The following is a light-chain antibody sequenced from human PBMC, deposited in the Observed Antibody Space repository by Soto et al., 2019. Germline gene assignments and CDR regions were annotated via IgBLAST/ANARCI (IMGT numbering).Light chain of an antibody. CDR1: SSDVGSYDR. V-gene: IGLV2-23*02. J-gene: IGLJ3*02. Sequence: QSVLTQPASVSGSPGQSIAICCTGTSSDVGSYDRVSWYQHHPGKAPTLMIYEVNKRPSGISDRFSGSKSGNTASLTISGLQAEDEADYYCCSSVGSPNWVFGGGTKLTVL. CDR3: CSSVGSPNWV. CDR2: EVN.